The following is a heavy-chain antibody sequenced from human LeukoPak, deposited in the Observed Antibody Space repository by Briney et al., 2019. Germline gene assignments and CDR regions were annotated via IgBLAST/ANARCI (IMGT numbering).Heavy chain of an antibody. D-gene: IGHD6-19*01. V-gene: IGHV4-4*07. Sequence: SETLSLTCSVSSVSIRSYYWTWIRQPAGKGLEWIGRIYATGSTNYNPSLKSRVTMSIDTSKNQFSLKLSSVTAADTAVYYCAGVSPIKVAGFDYWGQGTLVTVSS. CDR2: IYATGST. CDR3: AGVSPIKVAGFDY. CDR1: SVSIRSYY. J-gene: IGHJ4*02.